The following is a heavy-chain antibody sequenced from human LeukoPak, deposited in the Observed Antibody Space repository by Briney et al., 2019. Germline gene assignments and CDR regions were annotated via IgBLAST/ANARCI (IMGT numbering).Heavy chain of an antibody. CDR1: GFTFSNYW. V-gene: IGHV3-23*01. CDR3: AKVGSTVTTLNWFDP. D-gene: IGHD4-17*01. Sequence: GGSLRLSCAASGFTFSNYWMSWVRQAPGEGLEWVSGISDSGGSTYYEDSVKGRFTISRDNSKNTLYLQMNSLRAEDTAIYYCAKVGSTVTTLNWFDPWGQGTLVTVSS. CDR2: ISDSGGST. J-gene: IGHJ5*02.